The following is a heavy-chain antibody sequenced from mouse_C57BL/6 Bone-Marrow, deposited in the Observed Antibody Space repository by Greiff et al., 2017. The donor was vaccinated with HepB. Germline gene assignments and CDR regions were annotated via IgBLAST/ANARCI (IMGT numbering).Heavy chain of an antibody. CDR3: ARRDGYYPFDYAMDY. CDR2: ISSGGSYT. Sequence: EVKVVESGGDLVKPGGSLKLSCAASGFTFSSYGMSWVRQTPDKRLEWVATISSGGSYTYYPDSVKGRFTISRDNAKNTLYLQMSSLKSEDTAMYYCARRDGYYPFDYAMDYWGQGTSVTVSS. J-gene: IGHJ4*01. CDR1: GFTFSSYG. D-gene: IGHD2-3*01. V-gene: IGHV5-6*02.